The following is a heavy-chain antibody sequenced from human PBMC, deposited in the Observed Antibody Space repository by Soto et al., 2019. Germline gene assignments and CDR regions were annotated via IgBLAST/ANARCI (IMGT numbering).Heavy chain of an antibody. CDR2: ISSSSSYT. D-gene: IGHD3-10*01. CDR3: ARDRRYYGSGSYYENAFDI. V-gene: IGHV3-11*06. CDR1: GFTFSDYY. J-gene: IGHJ3*02. Sequence: PGVSLRLSGAASGFTFSDYYMSWIRQAPGKGLEWVSYISSSSSYTNYADSVKGRFTISRDNAKNSLYLQMNSLRAEDTAVYYCARDRRYYGSGSYYENAFDIWGQGTMVTVSS.